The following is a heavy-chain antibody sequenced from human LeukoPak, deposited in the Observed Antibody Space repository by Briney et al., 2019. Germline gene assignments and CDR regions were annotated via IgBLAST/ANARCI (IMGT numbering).Heavy chain of an antibody. CDR2: INWNGDST. CDR3: AREQRYCGSTSCYSFFDY. CDR1: RFTFDDYG. D-gene: IGHD2-2*01. V-gene: IGHV3-20*03. Sequence: GGSLRLSFAASRFTFDDYGMSWVRQAPGKGLEWVSGINWNGDSTGYGDSVKGRFTISRDNARNSLYLQMNSLRAEDTAFYYCAREQRYCGSTSCYSFFDYWGQGTLVTVSS. J-gene: IGHJ4*02.